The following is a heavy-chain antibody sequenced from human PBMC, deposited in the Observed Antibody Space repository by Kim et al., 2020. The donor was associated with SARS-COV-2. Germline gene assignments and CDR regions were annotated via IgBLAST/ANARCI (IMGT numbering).Heavy chain of an antibody. CDR1: GFTFNCCA. Sequence: VGSLRLSCAASGFTFNCCAMTWVRQAPGKGPEWVSSISHDGTSSHYAGSVKGRFIISRDDSKNTLYLRLNNLRAEDTALYYCAKDLWNYSAMDVWGQGTT. CDR3: AKDLWNYSAMDV. CDR2: ISHDGTSS. J-gene: IGHJ6*02. D-gene: IGHD2-21*01. V-gene: IGHV3-23*01.